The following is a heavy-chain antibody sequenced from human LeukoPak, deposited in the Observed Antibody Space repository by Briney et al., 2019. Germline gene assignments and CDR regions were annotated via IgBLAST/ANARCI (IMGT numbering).Heavy chain of an antibody. Sequence: SVKVSCKASGGTFSSYAISRVRQAPGQGLEWMGGIIPIFGTANYAQKFQGRVTITADESTSTAYMELSSLRSEDTAVYYCAREDTSWGYFDYWGQGTLVTVSS. CDR3: AREDTSWGYFDY. D-gene: IGHD2-2*01. J-gene: IGHJ4*02. V-gene: IGHV1-69*13. CDR2: IIPIFGTA. CDR1: GGTFSSYA.